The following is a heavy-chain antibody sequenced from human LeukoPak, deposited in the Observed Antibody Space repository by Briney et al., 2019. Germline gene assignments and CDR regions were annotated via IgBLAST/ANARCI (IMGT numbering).Heavy chain of an antibody. D-gene: IGHD6-19*01. V-gene: IGHV4-39*01. Sequence: SETLSLTCTVSGGSISSSTYYWGWIRQPPGKGLEWIGSINYSGTTYYNPSLKSRVTVSVDTSKNHFSLKLSSVTAADTAVYYCARHSSGWFSFEYWGQGTLVTDSS. CDR3: ARHSSGWFSFEY. J-gene: IGHJ4*02. CDR2: INYSGTT. CDR1: GGSISSSTYY.